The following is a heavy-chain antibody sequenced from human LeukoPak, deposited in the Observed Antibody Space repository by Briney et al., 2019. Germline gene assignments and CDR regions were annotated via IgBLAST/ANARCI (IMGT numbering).Heavy chain of an antibody. CDR2: TSSSSSFI. V-gene: IGHV3-21*01. J-gene: IGHJ4*02. CDR3: ARGPPLGSCSTISCPHLDY. D-gene: IGHD2-2*01. CDR1: GFTFSRYS. Sequence: GGSLRLSCAASGFTFSRYSMNWVRQAPGKGLEWVSSTSSSSSFIYYADSVKGRFTISRDNAKNSLYLQMNSLRAEDTAVYYCARGPPLGSCSTISCPHLDYWGQGTLVTVSS.